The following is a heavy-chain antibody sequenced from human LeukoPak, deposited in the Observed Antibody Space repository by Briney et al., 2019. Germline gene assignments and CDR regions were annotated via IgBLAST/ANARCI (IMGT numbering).Heavy chain of an antibody. V-gene: IGHV3-21*01. CDR1: GFTFTTYT. CDR3: ARGQWQLGPFDY. D-gene: IGHD6-19*01. CDR2: ISSGSSYI. Sequence: GGSLRLSCAASGFTFTTYTMNWVRQAPGKGLEWVSSISSGSSYIYYADSVKGRFIISRDNAKNSLYLQMNSLRAEDTAVYYCARGQWQLGPFDYWGQGTLVTVSS. J-gene: IGHJ4*02.